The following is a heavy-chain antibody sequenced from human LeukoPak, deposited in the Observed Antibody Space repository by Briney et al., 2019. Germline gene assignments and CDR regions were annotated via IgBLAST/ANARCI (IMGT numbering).Heavy chain of an antibody. J-gene: IGHJ4*02. CDR2: IYSGGST. CDR3: ARGTVTMVDY. V-gene: IGHV3-66*01. Sequence: GGSLRPSCAASGFTVSSNYMSWVRQAPGRGLEWVSVIYSGGSTYYADSVKGRFTISRDNSKNTLFLQMNSLRAGDTAVYYCARGTVTMVDYWGQGTLVTVSS. D-gene: IGHD3-10*01. CDR1: GFTVSSNY.